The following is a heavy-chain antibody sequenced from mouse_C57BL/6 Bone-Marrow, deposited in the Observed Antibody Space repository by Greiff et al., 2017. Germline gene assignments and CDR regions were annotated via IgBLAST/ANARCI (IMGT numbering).Heavy chain of an antibody. CDR2: ISSGGSYT. CDR3: ARPLPPGTYFDY. CDR1: GFTFSSYG. V-gene: IGHV5-6*01. Sequence: EVQRVESGGDLVKPGGSLKLSCAASGFTFSSYGMSWVRQTPDKRLEWVATISSGGSYTYSPDSVKGRFTISRDNAKNTLYLQMSSLKSEDTAMYYCARPLPPGTYFDYWGQGTTLTVSS. D-gene: IGHD5-5*01. J-gene: IGHJ2*01.